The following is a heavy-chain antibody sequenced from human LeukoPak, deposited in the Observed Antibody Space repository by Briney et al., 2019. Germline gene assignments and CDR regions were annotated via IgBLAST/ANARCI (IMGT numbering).Heavy chain of an antibody. J-gene: IGHJ5*02. CDR1: GYTFTSYY. D-gene: IGHD2-15*01. CDR3: ARTGEYCSGGSCYSNWFDP. Sequence: ASVKVSCKASGYTFTSYYMHWVRQAPGQGVEWMGRINPNSGGTNYAQKFQGRVTMTRDTSISTAYMELSRLRSDDTAVYYCARTGEYCSGGSCYSNWFDPWGQGTLVTVSS. V-gene: IGHV1-2*06. CDR2: INPNSGGT.